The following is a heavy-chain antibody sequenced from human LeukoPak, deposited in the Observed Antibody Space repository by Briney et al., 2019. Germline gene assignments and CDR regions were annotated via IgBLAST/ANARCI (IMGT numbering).Heavy chain of an antibody. CDR2: INAGNGNT. V-gene: IGHV1-3*01. J-gene: IGHJ5*02. D-gene: IGHD6-6*01. Sequence: ASVKVSCKASGYTFTSYAMHWVRQAPGQRLEWMGWINAGNGNTKYSRKFQGRVTITRDTSASTAYMELSSLRSEDTAVYYCASARPPMTWGQGTLVTVSS. CDR3: ASARPPMT. CDR1: GYTFTSYA.